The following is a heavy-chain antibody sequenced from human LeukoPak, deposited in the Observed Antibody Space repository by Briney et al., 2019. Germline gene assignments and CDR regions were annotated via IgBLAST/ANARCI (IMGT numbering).Heavy chain of an antibody. Sequence: PSQTLSLTCAISGDSVPSNSAGWNWIRQSPSRGLEWLGRTYYRSNWYNDYALSVKSRISIDPDTSKNQFSLQLNSVTPEDTAVYYCAREVAVAGPFDYWGQGILVSVSS. J-gene: IGHJ4*02. CDR3: AREVAVAGPFDY. D-gene: IGHD6-19*01. CDR2: TYYRSNWYN. V-gene: IGHV6-1*01. CDR1: GDSVPSNSAG.